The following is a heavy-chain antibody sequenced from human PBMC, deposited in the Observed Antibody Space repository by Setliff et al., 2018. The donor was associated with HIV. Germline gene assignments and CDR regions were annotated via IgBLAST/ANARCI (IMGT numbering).Heavy chain of an antibody. V-gene: IGHV4-61*09. CDR2: IYTDGST. J-gene: IGHJ5*01. Sequence: PSETLSLTCTVPGGSISSSSYYWGWIRQPAGKGLEWIGHIYTDGSTNSNPSLRSRVTISADTPKNQLSLKLTSVTAADTAVYYCAMLDTSDYFRNNWFDSWGQGTLVTVSS. CDR1: GGSISSSSYY. D-gene: IGHD3-22*01. CDR3: AMLDTSDYFRNNWFDS.